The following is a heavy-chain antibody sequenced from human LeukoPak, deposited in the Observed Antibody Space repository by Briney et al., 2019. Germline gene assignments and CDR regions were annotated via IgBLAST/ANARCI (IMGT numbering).Heavy chain of an antibody. Sequence: ASVKVSCKASGYTFTSYAMHWVRQAPGQRLEWMGWINAGNGNTKYSQKFQGRVTITRDTSASIAYMELSSLRSEDTAVYYCARSPRSGSPYYYFDYWGQGTLVTVSS. V-gene: IGHV1-3*01. CDR2: INAGNGNT. CDR1: GYTFTSYA. J-gene: IGHJ4*02. CDR3: ARSPRSGSPYYYFDY. D-gene: IGHD3-10*01.